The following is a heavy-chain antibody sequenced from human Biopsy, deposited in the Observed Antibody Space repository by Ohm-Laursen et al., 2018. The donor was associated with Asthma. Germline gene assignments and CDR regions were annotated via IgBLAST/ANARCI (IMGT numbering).Heavy chain of an antibody. D-gene: IGHD3-10*01. V-gene: IGHV4-31*03. Sequence: TLSLTCTVSGDSISSPAYYWSWVRQHPGKGLEWIGYISYSGTTFYHPPLMSRLIISLDTSKNQFSLKLSSVTAADTAVYFCARAVDYSHYYGIDVWGQGTTVTVS. J-gene: IGHJ6*02. CDR1: GDSISSPAYY. CDR2: ISYSGTT. CDR3: ARAVDYSHYYGIDV.